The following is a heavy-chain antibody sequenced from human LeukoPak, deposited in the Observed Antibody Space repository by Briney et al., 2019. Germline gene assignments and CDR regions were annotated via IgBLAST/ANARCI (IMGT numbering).Heavy chain of an antibody. V-gene: IGHV1-8*01. CDR2: MNPNSGNT. J-gene: IGHJ4*02. CDR1: GYTFTSYD. Sequence: ASVKVSCKASGYTFTSYDINRVRQATGQGLEWMGWMNPNSGNTGYAQKFQGRVTMTRNTSISTAYMELSSLRSEDTAVYYCARGSLRYFDWLRWGQGTLVTVSS. CDR3: ARGSLRYFDWLR. D-gene: IGHD3-9*01.